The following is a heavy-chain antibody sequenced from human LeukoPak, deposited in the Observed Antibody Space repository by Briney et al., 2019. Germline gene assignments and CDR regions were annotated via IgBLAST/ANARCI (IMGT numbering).Heavy chain of an antibody. J-gene: IGHJ4*02. Sequence: TGGSLRLSCAASGFTFSSYSMNWVRQAPGKGLEWVSSISSSSSYIYYADSVKGRFTISRDNAKNSLYLQMNSLRAEDTAVYYCARVEGIAAAGSLGGDIFDYWGQGTLVTVSS. CDR1: GFTFSSYS. V-gene: IGHV3-21*01. D-gene: IGHD6-13*01. CDR3: ARVEGIAAAGSLGGDIFDY. CDR2: ISSSSSYI.